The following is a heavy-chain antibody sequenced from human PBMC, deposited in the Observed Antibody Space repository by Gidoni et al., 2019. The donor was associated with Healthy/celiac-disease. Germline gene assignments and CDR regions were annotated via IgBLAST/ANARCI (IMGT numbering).Heavy chain of an antibody. CDR3: AKDLLEGVPTLGIDY. D-gene: IGHD7-27*01. CDR1: GFTFSSYG. J-gene: IGHJ4*02. Sequence: QVQLVESGGGVVQPGRSLRLSCAASGFTFSSYGMHWVRQAPGQGLEWVAVISYDGSNKYYADSVKGRFTISRDNSKNTLYLQMNSLRAEDTAVYYCAKDLLEGVPTLGIDYWGQGTLVTVSS. V-gene: IGHV3-30*18. CDR2: ISYDGSNK.